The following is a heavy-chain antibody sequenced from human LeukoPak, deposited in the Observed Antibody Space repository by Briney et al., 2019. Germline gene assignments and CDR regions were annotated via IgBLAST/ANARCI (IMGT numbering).Heavy chain of an antibody. CDR2: IYYSGST. CDR1: GDSVSSYY. V-gene: IGHV4-59*08. CDR3: ASSPRGTEYFHH. J-gene: IGHJ1*01. D-gene: IGHD3-10*01. Sequence: SETLSLTCTVSGDSVSSYYWNWIRQPPGKGLEWVCFIYYSGSTNYNASLKSRVTISEDTSKNQFSLRMSSVTGADTAVYYCASSPRGTEYFHHWGQSTLVSVSS.